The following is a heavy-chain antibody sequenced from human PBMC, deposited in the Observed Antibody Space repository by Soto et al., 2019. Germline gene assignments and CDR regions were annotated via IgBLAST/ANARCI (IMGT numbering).Heavy chain of an antibody. CDR3: AKEKMEQWLVGGYFDY. CDR1: GLSFNRYA. V-gene: IGHV3-23*01. Sequence: GSLRLSSSAAGLSFNRYAMSWVRQAPGKGLEWVSAIIDDGGRAYYADSVKGRFTISRDNSKNTLSLQMNSLRAEDTAVYYCAKEKMEQWLVGGYFDYWGQGTQVTVSS. D-gene: IGHD6-19*01. J-gene: IGHJ4*02. CDR2: IIDDGGRA.